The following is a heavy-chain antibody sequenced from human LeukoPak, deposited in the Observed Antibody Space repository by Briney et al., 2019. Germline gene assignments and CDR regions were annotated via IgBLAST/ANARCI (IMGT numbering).Heavy chain of an antibody. V-gene: IGHV6-1*01. CDR1: GDSVSSNSAA. J-gene: IGHJ4*02. CDR2: TYYRSKWYS. D-gene: IGHD6-13*01. Sequence: SQTLSLTCAISGDSVSSNSAAWNWIRQSPSRGLEWLGGTYYRSKWYSDYAVSVKGRISIIPGTSKNQLSLQLNSVTPEDTAVYYCARSIAAAVSGIDYWGQGTLATVSS. CDR3: ARSIAAAVSGIDY.